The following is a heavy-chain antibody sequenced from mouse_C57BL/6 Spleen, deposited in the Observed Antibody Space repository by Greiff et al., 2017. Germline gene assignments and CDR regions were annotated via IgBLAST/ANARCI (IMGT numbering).Heavy chain of an antibody. CDR2: IYPGDGDT. J-gene: IGHJ4*01. V-gene: IGHV1-82*01. Sequence: VKLMESGPELVKPGASVKISCKASGYAFSSSWMNWVKQRPGKGLEWIGRIYPGDGDTNYNGKFKGKATLTADKSSSTAYMQLSSLTSEDSAVYFCARSYYGSIYAMDYWGQGTSVTVSS. CDR1: GYAFSSSW. D-gene: IGHD1-1*01. CDR3: ARSYYGSIYAMDY.